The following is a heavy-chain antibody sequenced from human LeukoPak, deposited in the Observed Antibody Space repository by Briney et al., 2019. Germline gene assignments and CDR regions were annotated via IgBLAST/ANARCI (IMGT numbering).Heavy chain of an antibody. Sequence: PSETLSLTCTVPGGSISSYHWSWIRQPPGKGLEWIGYIYYSGSTNYNPSLKSRVTISVDTSKNQFSLKLSSVTAADTAVYYCARARYYYDSSGYYYPHYFDYWGQGTLVTVSS. V-gene: IGHV4-59*01. J-gene: IGHJ4*02. CDR2: IYYSGST. CDR1: GGSISSYH. CDR3: ARARYYYDSSGYYYPHYFDY. D-gene: IGHD3-22*01.